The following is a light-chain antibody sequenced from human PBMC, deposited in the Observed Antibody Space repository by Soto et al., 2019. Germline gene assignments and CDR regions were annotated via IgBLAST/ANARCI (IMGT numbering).Light chain of an antibody. CDR1: QSVSSN. CDR3: QQYNNWPKT. Sequence: EIVMTQSPATLSVSPGERATLSCRASQSVSSNLAWYQQKPGQAPRLLIYGAYTRATGIQARFSGSGSGTEFTLTIRSLQSEDFAVYYCQQYNNWPKTFGQGTKVDIK. V-gene: IGKV3-15*01. CDR2: GAY. J-gene: IGKJ1*01.